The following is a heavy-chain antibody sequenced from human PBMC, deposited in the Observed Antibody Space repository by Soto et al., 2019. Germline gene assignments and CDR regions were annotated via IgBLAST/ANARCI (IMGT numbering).Heavy chain of an antibody. CDR3: AKDLTATSSWYYFDY. D-gene: IGHD5-18*01. V-gene: IGHV3-23*01. CDR2: IRGSGGST. Sequence: GGSLRLSCAASGFTFSSYAMNWVRQAPGKGLEWVSSIRGSGGSTYYADSVKGRFAISRDNSKNTLYLQMNSLRAEDTAVYYCAKDLTATSSWYYFDYWGQGTLVTVSS. J-gene: IGHJ4*02. CDR1: GFTFSSYA.